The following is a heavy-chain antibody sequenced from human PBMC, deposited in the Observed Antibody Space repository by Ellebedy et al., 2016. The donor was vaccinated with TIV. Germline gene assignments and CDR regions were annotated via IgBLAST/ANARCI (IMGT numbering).Heavy chain of an antibody. CDR3: ARWSRGVFDI. V-gene: IGHV4-39*07. D-gene: IGHD3-10*01. CDR1: GGSISSSSYY. Sequence: SETLSLTCTVSGGSISSSSYYWGWIRQPPGKGLEWIGSMYYSGSTYYNPSLKSRVTISVNTSKNQFSVKLSSVTAADTAVYYYARWSRGVFDIWGQGTVVTVSS. J-gene: IGHJ3*02. CDR2: MYYSGST.